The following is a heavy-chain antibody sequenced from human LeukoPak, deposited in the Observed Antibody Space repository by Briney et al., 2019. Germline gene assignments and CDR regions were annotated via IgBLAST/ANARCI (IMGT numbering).Heavy chain of an antibody. CDR2: IYYSGCT. CDR1: GGSISNSSYY. D-gene: IGHD4-17*01. V-gene: IGHV4-39*01. CDR3: ARLDIGYGDYILEY. J-gene: IGHJ4*02. Sequence: SETLSLTCTVSGGSISNSSYYWGWIRQPPGKGLEWIGSIYYSGCTYYNPSLKRRVTISVDTSKNQFSLQLSTVTGADTAVYYCARLDIGYGDYILEYWGQGTLVTVSS.